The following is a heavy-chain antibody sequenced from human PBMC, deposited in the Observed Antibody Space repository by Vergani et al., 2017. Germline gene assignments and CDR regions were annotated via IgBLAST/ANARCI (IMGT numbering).Heavy chain of an antibody. D-gene: IGHD2-21*02. J-gene: IGHJ4*02. CDR2: ISGSGGST. CDR1: GFPFSSYA. CDR3: AKAGIVVVTATLDY. Sequence: EVQLLESGGGLVQPGGSLRLSCAASGFPFSSYAMSWVRQAPGKGLEWVSAISGSGGSTYYADSVKGRFTISRDNSKNTLYLQMNSLRAEDTAVYYCAKAGIVVVTATLDYWGQGTLVTVSS. V-gene: IGHV3-23*01.